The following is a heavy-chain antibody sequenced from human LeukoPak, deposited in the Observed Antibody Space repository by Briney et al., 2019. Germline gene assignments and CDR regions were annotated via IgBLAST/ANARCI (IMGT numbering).Heavy chain of an antibody. CDR3: AREGPGGIVVVPAARSRDFWSGYSFDY. D-gene: IGHD2-2*01. Sequence: PGGSLRLSCAASGFTFSSYSMNWVRQAPGKGLEWVSYISSSSSTIYYADSVKGRFTISRDNAKNSLYLQMNSLRAEDTAAYYCAREGPGGIVVVPAARSRDFWSGYSFDYWGQGTLVAVSS. V-gene: IGHV3-48*01. CDR2: ISSSSSTI. J-gene: IGHJ4*02. CDR1: GFTFSSYS.